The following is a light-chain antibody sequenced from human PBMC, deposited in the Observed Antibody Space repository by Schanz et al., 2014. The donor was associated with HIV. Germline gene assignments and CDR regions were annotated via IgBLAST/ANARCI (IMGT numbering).Light chain of an antibody. Sequence: EIVMTQSPATLSVSPGERATLSCRASQSVSSNLAWYQQKPGQAPRIVIYGASNRATGIPHRFSGSGSGTDFTLTITRLEPEDFAVFYCQQYGSLPITFGQGTRLEIK. V-gene: IGKV3-20*01. CDR3: QQYGSLPIT. CDR1: QSVSSN. J-gene: IGKJ5*01. CDR2: GAS.